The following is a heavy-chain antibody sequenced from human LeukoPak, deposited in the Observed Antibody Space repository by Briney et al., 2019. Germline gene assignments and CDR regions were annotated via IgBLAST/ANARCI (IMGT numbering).Heavy chain of an antibody. CDR2: IYSGGNT. CDR3: ARDEPSPDSTDLDY. J-gene: IGHJ4*02. V-gene: IGHV3-66*01. Sequence: GGSLRLSCAASGFIVSSYYMSWVRQAPGKGLEWVSVIYSGGNTYYADSVKGRFTISRDNSKNTLYLQMNSLRAEDTAVYYCARDEPSPDSTDLDYWGQGTLVTVSS. CDR1: GFIVSSYY. D-gene: IGHD2/OR15-2a*01.